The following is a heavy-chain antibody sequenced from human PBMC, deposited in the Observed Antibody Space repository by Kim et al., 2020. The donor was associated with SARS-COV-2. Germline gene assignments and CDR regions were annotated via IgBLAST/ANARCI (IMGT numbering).Heavy chain of an antibody. J-gene: IGHJ4*02. V-gene: IGHV3-21*01. CDR2: ISSSSDYK. CDR1: GFIFSDYS. CDR3: AKDAEQQLIRVGNFFDS. D-gene: IGHD6-13*01. Sequence: GGSRRLSCGASGFIFSDYSMNWVRQAPGKGLEWVSYISSSSDYKYYADSVKGRFTISRDNARNSLYLQINSLRAEDTAVYYCAKDAEQQLIRVGNFFDSWGQGTLVTVSS.